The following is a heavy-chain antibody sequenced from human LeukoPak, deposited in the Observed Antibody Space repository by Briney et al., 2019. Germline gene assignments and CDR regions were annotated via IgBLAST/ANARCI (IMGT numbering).Heavy chain of an antibody. J-gene: IGHJ4*02. CDR1: GYTFTGYY. D-gene: IGHD3-3*01. V-gene: IGHV1-2*02. Sequence: ASVKASCQASGYTFTGYYMHWVRQAPGQGLEWMGWINPNSGGTNYAQKFQGRVTMTRDTSISTAYMELSRLRSDDTAVYYCAREPYHDFWSGYYFDYWGQGTLVTVSS. CDR3: AREPYHDFWSGYYFDY. CDR2: INPNSGGT.